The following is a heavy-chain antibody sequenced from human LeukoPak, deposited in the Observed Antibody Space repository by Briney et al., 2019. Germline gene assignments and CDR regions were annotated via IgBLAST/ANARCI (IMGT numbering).Heavy chain of an antibody. CDR1: GFTFSDYY. CDR3: ATSSSWYVLGAFDY. CDR2: ISSGSSTI. J-gene: IGHJ4*02. D-gene: IGHD6-13*01. V-gene: IGHV3-11*01. Sequence: GGSLRLSCAASGFTFSDYYMSWIRQAPGKGLEWVSYISSGSSTIYYADSVKGRFTISRDNAKNSLYLQMNSLRAEDTAVYYCATSSSWYVLGAFDYWGQGTLVTVSS.